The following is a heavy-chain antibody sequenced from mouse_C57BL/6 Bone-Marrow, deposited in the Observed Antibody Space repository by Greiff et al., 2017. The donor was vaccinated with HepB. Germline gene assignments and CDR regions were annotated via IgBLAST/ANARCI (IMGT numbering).Heavy chain of an antibody. D-gene: IGHD1-1*01. J-gene: IGHJ2*01. CDR2: IDPENGDT. CDR3: TNYYGSSLDY. Sequence: VQLQQSGAELVRPGASVKLSCTASGFNIKDDYMHWVKQRPEQGLEWIGWIDPENGDTEYASKFQGKATITADTSSNTAYLQLSSLTSEDTAVYYCTNYYGSSLDYWGQGTTLTVSS. V-gene: IGHV14-4*01. CDR1: GFNIKDDY.